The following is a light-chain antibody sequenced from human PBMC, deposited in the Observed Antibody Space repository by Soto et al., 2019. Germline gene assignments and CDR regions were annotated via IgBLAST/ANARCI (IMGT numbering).Light chain of an antibody. CDR1: QSVRND. CDR3: QQRNTWPPT. V-gene: IGKV3-11*01. J-gene: IGKJ4*01. Sequence: EIVLTQSPATLFLSPGERATLSCRASQSVRNDLVWYHQKRGQAPRLLIYSASNRAAGIPPRFSASGAGTYFPLTISSLEPEDFAVYYCQQRNTWPPTFGGGTKVEMK. CDR2: SAS.